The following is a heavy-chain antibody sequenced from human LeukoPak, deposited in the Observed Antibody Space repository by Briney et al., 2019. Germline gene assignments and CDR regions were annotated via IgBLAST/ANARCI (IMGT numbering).Heavy chain of an antibody. J-gene: IGHJ4*02. CDR2: IWYDGSSK. CDR1: GFTFSSYG. V-gene: IGHV3-30*02. CDR3: AKMPNRDYYFDY. Sequence: PGGSLRLSCAASGFTFSSYGMHWVRQAPGKGLEWVTFIWYDGSSKYYADSVKGRFTISRDNSKNTLYLQMNSLRAEDTAVYYCAKMPNRDYYFDYWGQGTLVTVSS. D-gene: IGHD2-2*01.